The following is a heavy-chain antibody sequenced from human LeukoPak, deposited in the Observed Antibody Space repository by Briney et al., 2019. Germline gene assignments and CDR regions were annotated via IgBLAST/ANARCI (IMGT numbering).Heavy chain of an antibody. CDR3: ARDPTRSGWKPTFDY. Sequence: GGSLRLSCAASGFTFSNYWMHWVRQAPGKGLVWVSRINSDGINTSYADSVKGRFTISRDNSKNTLYLQMGSLRAEDMAVYYCARDPTRSGWKPTFDYWGQGTLVTVSS. J-gene: IGHJ4*02. CDR2: INSDGINT. CDR1: GFTFSNYW. V-gene: IGHV3-74*01. D-gene: IGHD6-19*01.